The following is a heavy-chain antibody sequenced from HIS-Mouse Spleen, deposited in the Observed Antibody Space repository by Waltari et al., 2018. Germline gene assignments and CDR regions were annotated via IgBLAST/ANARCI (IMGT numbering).Heavy chain of an antibody. D-gene: IGHD4-17*01. CDR3: ARAPHDADYGVVFDY. V-gene: IGHV3-30*04. CDR2: IPNNGSNK. CDR1: GFTFSSYA. J-gene: IGHJ4*02. Sequence: QVQLVESGGGVVQPGRSLRLSCAASGFTFSSYAMHWVRQAPGKGLEWVAVIPNNGSNKYDADAVKGRFTIYRDNSKNTLYLQMNSLRAEDTAVYYCARAPHDADYGVVFDYWGQGTLVTVSS.